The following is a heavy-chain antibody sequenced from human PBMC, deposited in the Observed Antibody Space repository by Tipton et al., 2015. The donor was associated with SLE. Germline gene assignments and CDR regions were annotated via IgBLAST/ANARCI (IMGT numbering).Heavy chain of an antibody. CDR3: ARDLTYYDFWSGYYFDY. CDR2: IIPILGIA. J-gene: IGHJ4*02. V-gene: IGHV1-69*09. CDR1: GGTFSSYT. Sequence: QVQLVQSGAEVKKPGSSVKVSCKASGGTFSSYTISWVRQAPGQGLEWMGRIIPILGIANYAQKFQGRVTITADKSTSTAYMELSSLRSEDTAVYYCARDLTYYDFWSGYYFDYWGQGTLVTVSS. D-gene: IGHD3-3*01.